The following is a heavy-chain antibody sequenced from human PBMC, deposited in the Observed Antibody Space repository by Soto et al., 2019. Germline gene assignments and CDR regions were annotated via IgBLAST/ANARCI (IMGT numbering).Heavy chain of an antibody. J-gene: IGHJ4*02. CDR2: IIPILGIA. V-gene: IGHV1-69*02. D-gene: IGHD2-15*01. CDR3: ARVSGYCSGGSCYPYYFDY. Sequence: QVQLVQSGAEVKKPGSSVKVSCKASGGTFSSYTISWVRQAPGQGLEWMGRIIPILGIANYAQKFQGRVTMTADKSTSTAYMELSSLRSEDTAVYYCARVSGYCSGGSCYPYYFDYWGQGTLVTVSS. CDR1: GGTFSSYT.